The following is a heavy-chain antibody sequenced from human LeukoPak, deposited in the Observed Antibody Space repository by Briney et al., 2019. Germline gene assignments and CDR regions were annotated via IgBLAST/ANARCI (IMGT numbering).Heavy chain of an antibody. D-gene: IGHD6-13*01. CDR3: ARQRIAAAAPLDY. V-gene: IGHV3-74*01. CDR2: INSDASST. Sequence: PGGSLRLSCAASGFTFSSYWMHWVRQAPGKGLVWVSRINSDASSTSYADSVKGRFTISRDNAKNTLYLQMNSLRAEDTAVYYCARQRIAAAAPLDYWGQGTLVTVSS. CDR1: GFTFSSYW. J-gene: IGHJ4*02.